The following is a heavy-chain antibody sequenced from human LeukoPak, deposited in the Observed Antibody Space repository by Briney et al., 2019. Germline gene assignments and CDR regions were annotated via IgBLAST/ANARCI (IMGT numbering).Heavy chain of an antibody. CDR2: ISAYNGNT. CDR3: ARDSVDGSGTYYNDSPGY. CDR1: GYTFSSYG. Sequence: GASVKVSCKASGYTFSSYGISWVRQAPGQGLEWMGWISAYNGNTDYAQNLRGRLIMTTDTSTSTAYMELRSLRSDDTAVYYCARDSVDGSGTYYNDSPGYWGQGTLVTVSS. D-gene: IGHD3-10*01. V-gene: IGHV1-18*01. J-gene: IGHJ4*02.